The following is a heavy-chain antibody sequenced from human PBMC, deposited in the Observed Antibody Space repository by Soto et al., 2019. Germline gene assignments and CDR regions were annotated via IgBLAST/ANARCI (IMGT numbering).Heavy chain of an antibody. V-gene: IGHV1-18*01. CDR1: GYTFTSYG. J-gene: IGHJ4*02. CDR2: ISAYNGNT. Sequence: GASVKVSCKASGYTFTSYGISWVRQAPGQGLEWMGWISAYNGNTNYAQKLQGRVTMTTDTSTSTAYMEPRSLRSDDTAVYYCARDLFGLRAVAAAADWGQGTLVTVSS. D-gene: IGHD6-19*01. CDR3: ARDLFGLRAVAAAAD.